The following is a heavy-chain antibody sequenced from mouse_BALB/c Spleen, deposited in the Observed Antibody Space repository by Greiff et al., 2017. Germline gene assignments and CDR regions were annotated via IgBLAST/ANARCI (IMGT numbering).Heavy chain of an antibody. CDR2: ISSGGGST. J-gene: IGHJ3*01. D-gene: IGHD2-3*01. CDR3: ARLDGYYGAY. Sequence: EVQLVESGGGLVKPGGSLKLSCAASGFAFSSYDMSWVRQTPEKRLEWVAYISSGGGSTYYPDTVKGRFTISRDNAKNTLYLQMSSLKSEDTAMYYCARLDGYYGAYWGQGTLVTVSA. V-gene: IGHV5-12-1*01. CDR1: GFAFSSYD.